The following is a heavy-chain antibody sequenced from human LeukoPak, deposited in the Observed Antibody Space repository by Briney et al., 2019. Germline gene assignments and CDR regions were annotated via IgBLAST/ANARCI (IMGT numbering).Heavy chain of an antibody. Sequence: ASVKVSCKASGYTFTSYYMHWVRQAPGQGLEWMGWISAYNGNTNYAQKLQGRVTMTTDTSTSTAYMELRSLRSDDTAVYYCARDIVVVPAAIFRYFDYWGQGTLVTVSS. CDR1: GYTFTSYY. V-gene: IGHV1-18*04. CDR2: ISAYNGNT. J-gene: IGHJ4*02. CDR3: ARDIVVVPAAIFRYFDY. D-gene: IGHD2-2*02.